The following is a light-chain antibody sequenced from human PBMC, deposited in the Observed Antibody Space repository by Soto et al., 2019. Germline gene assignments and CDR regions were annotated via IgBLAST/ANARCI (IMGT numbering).Light chain of an antibody. J-gene: IGKJ2*01. CDR2: GAS. V-gene: IGKV3-20*01. Sequence: EIVLTQSPGTLSLSPGERATLSCRASQSVSSSYLAWYQQKPGQAPRLLIYGASSRATGIPDRFSGSGSGTDCTLTISRLEPEEFAVYYCQQYGRSHTFGQGNKLQIK. CDR3: QQYGRSHT. CDR1: QSVSSSY.